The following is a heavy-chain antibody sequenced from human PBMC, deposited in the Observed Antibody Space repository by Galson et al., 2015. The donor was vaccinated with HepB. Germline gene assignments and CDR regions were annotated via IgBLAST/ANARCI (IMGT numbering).Heavy chain of an antibody. CDR2: TYYRSKWYN. V-gene: IGHV6-1*01. J-gene: IGHJ2*01. CDR3: ARDYYDSSGANWYFDL. D-gene: IGHD3-22*01. Sequence: CAISGDSVSSNSAAWNWIRQPPSRGLEWLGRTYYRSKWYNDYAVSVKSRITINPDTSKNQFSLQLNSVTPEDTAVYYCARDYYDSSGANWYFDLWGRGTLVTVSS. CDR1: GDSVSSNSAA.